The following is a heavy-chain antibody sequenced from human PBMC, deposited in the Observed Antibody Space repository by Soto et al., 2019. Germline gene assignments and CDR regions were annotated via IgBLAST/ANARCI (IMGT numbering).Heavy chain of an antibody. CDR3: TRDPFQGFGS. CDR1: GFSVSTSY. J-gene: IGHJ4*02. Sequence: EVEVVESGGALVQPGGSLRLSCAASGFSVSTSYMSWVRQAPAKGLEWLSVIYADGTAYYADSVRGRFTVSRDSSESTFYLQINNLRAEDTALYYCTRDPFQGFGSWGQGTLVTVSS. V-gene: IGHV3-66*01. CDR2: IYADGTA.